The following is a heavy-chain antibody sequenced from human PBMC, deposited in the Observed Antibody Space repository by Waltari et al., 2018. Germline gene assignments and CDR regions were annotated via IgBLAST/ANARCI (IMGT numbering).Heavy chain of an antibody. CDR2: INPKSGVT. V-gene: IGHV1-2*06. Sequence: QVQLVQSGAEVKKPGDSVKVYCKASGYIFLDHYIHWRRQARGQGTEWVGRINPKSGVTNDAQNFQGRVTMTRDTSVNTAYMQLTSLTSDDTALFYCAREVVRTTMVDPWGQGTLVTVSS. CDR1: GYIFLDHY. CDR3: AREVVRTTMVDP. D-gene: IGHD1-1*01. J-gene: IGHJ5*02.